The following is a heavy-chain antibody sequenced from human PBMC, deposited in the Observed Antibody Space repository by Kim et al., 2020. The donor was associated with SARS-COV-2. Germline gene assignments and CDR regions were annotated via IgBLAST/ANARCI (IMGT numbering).Heavy chain of an antibody. V-gene: IGHV3-9*01. D-gene: IGHD6-13*01. CDR2: ISWNSGSI. CDR3: AEDNVGPLWYERLELDY. Sequence: GGSLRLSCAASGFTFDDYAMHWVRQAPGKGLEWVAGISWNSGSIGYADSVKGRFTISRDNAKNSLYLQMNSLRAEDTALYYCAEDNVGPLWYERLELDYWGQGTLVTVSS. J-gene: IGHJ4*02. CDR1: GFTFDDYA.